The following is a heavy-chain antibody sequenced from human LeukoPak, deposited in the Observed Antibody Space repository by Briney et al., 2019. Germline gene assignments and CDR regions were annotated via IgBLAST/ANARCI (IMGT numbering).Heavy chain of an antibody. CDR1: GFTFSSYS. CDR2: INILSNYI. CDR3: ARDSHSSSWYSEFDY. Sequence: PGGSLRLSCAASGFTFSSYSMNWVRQAPGKGLEGVSSINILSNYIYYADSVKGRFTISRDNAKNSLYLQMNSLRAEDTAVYYCARDSHSSSWYSEFDYWGQGTLVTVSS. V-gene: IGHV3-21*01. D-gene: IGHD6-13*01. J-gene: IGHJ4*02.